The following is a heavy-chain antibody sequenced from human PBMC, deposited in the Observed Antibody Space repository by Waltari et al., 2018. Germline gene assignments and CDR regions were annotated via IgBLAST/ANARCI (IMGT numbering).Heavy chain of an antibody. Sequence: VLVKPSETLSLTCTVSGGSISGYYWNWIRQPPGKGLEWIGRIYTSGSTNYNPSLKSRVTISINTSNNQFSLKLSSVTAADTAVYYCARDHYCSGGACYPGGSAFDIWGQGTMVTVSS. D-gene: IGHD2-15*01. J-gene: IGHJ3*02. CDR3: ARDHYCSGGACYPGGSAFDI. V-gene: IGHV4-4*07. CDR1: GGSISGYY. CDR2: IYTSGST.